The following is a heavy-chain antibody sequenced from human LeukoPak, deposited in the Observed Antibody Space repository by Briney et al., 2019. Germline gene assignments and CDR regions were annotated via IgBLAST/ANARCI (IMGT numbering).Heavy chain of an antibody. D-gene: IGHD3-10*01. CDR2: IYYSGST. CDR3: AAGGAWFGELPYTWFDP. Sequence: PSETLSLTCTVSGGSISSYYWSWIRQPPGKGLEWIGYIYYSGSTNYNPSLKSRVPISVDTSKNQFSLKLSSVTAADTAVYYCAAGGAWFGELPYTWFDPWGQGTLVTVSS. CDR1: GGSISSYY. J-gene: IGHJ5*02. V-gene: IGHV4-59*08.